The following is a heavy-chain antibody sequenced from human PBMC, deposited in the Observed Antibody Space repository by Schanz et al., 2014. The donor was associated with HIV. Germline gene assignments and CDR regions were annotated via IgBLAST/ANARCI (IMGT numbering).Heavy chain of an antibody. CDR1: GGTFSSYA. D-gene: IGHD3-9*01. CDR3: AREKFSTLTGYPQNAFDI. CDR2: IIPIFGTA. Sequence: QVQLVQSGTEVKKPGSSVKVSCKASGGTFSSYAISWVRQAPGQGLEWMGGIIPIFGTANSAQRFQGRVTITADKSTSTAYMELSSLRSEDTAVYYCAREKFSTLTGYPQNAFDIWGQGTMVTVS. J-gene: IGHJ3*02. V-gene: IGHV1-69*06.